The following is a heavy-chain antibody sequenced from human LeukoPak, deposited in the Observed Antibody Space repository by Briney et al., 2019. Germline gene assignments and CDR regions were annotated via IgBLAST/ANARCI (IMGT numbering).Heavy chain of an antibody. CDR2: ISSSGSTI. D-gene: IGHD4-23*01. J-gene: IGHJ4*02. CDR3: TRDEGATVATYRFDF. Sequence: KPGGSLRLSCAASGFTFSDYYMSWIRQAPGKGLEWVSYISSSGSTIYYADSVKGRFTISRDNAKNSLYLQMSSLRADDTAVYYCTRDEGATVATYRFDFWGQGTLVTVSS. CDR1: GFTFSDYY. V-gene: IGHV3-11*04.